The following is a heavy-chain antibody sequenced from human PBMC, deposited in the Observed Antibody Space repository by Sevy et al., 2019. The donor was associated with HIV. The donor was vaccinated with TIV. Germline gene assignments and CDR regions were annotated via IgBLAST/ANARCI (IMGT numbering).Heavy chain of an antibody. CDR1: GDSVSSNSAA. D-gene: IGHD1-20*01. V-gene: IGHV6-1*01. Sequence: SQTLSLTCAISGDSVSSNSAAWNWIRQSPSRGLEWLGRTYYMSKWYNDYAVSVKSRITINPDTSKNQVSLQLNSVTPEDTAIYYSARDGLTYGGMDVWGQGTTVTVSS. CDR2: TYYMSKWYN. J-gene: IGHJ6*02. CDR3: ARDGLTYGGMDV.